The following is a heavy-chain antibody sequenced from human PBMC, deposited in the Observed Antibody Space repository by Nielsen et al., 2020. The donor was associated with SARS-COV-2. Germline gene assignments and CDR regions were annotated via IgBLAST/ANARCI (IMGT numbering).Heavy chain of an antibody. Sequence: GGSLRLSCAASGFTFSSYWMSWVRQAPGKGLEWVANIKQDGSEKYYVDSVKGRFTISRDNAKNSLYLQMNSLRAEDTAVYYCARDHVTMVRGVITSHYYYYGMDVWGQGTTVTVSS. D-gene: IGHD3-10*01. CDR2: IKQDGSEK. J-gene: IGHJ6*02. CDR1: GFTFSSYW. CDR3: ARDHVTMVRGVITSHYYYYGMDV. V-gene: IGHV3-7*01.